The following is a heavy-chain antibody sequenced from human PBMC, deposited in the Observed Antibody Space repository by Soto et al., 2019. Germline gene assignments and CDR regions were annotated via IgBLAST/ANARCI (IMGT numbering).Heavy chain of an antibody. J-gene: IGHJ4*02. CDR1: GFSLTTRGVG. CDR2: IYWDDDE. D-gene: IGHD5-18*01. Sequence: QITLKESGPTLVKPTQTLTLTCTFSGFSLTTRGVGVGWIRQPPGKALEWLALIYWDDDEGYSPSLKSRLTITTDTSKTQVVLTRTNMDPVDTATYYCAHRPRGYSYHFDYWGQGTLVTVSS. V-gene: IGHV2-5*02. CDR3: AHRPRGYSYHFDY.